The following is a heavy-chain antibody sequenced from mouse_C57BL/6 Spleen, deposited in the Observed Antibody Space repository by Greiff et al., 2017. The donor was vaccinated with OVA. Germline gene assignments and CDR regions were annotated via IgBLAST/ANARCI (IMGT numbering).Heavy chain of an antibody. CDR2: IRNKANNHAT. D-gene: IGHD1-1*01. V-gene: IGHV6-6*01. CDR1: GFTFSDAW. Sequence: EVKLVESGGGLVQPGGSMKLSCAASGFTFSDAWMDWVRQSPEKGLEWVAEIRNKANNHATYYAESVKGRFTISRDDSKSSVYLQMNILRAEDTGIYYGTRDTTVVEDAMDYWGQGTSVTVSS. J-gene: IGHJ4*01. CDR3: TRDTTVVEDAMDY.